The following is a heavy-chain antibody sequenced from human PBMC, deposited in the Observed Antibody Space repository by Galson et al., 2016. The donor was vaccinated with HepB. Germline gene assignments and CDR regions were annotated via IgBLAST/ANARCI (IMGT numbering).Heavy chain of an antibody. CDR3: ARGGVVTRTNFDF. CDR1: GWSFSGYS. Sequence: SETLSLTCTASGWSFSGYSWSWIRQPPGKGLEWIGEITQSGVTYYSPSLKSRVSLSGDASKNHFSLRLSAVTAADTAVYFCARGGVVTRTNFDFWGQGTLVTGSS. J-gene: IGHJ4*02. CDR2: ITQSGVT. V-gene: IGHV4-34*01. D-gene: IGHD3-3*01.